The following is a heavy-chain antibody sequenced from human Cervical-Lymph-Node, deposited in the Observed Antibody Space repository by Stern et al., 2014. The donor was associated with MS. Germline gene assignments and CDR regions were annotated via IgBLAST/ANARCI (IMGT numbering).Heavy chain of an antibody. CDR1: GYTFITHS. Sequence: QVQLVQSGAEVKKPGASVKVSCKAFGYTFITHSIPWVRQAPGQGLEWMGFINPSGGSTAYAQKFQGRVTMTRDTSTRPDYMGLSSLRSEDTACQYCARSKDSSRGARPGEYHYVGLDVWGQGTTVSVPS. V-gene: IGHV1-46*01. J-gene: IGHJ6*02. CDR2: INPSGGST. D-gene: IGHD6-6*01. CDR3: ARSKDSSRGARPGEYHYVGLDV.